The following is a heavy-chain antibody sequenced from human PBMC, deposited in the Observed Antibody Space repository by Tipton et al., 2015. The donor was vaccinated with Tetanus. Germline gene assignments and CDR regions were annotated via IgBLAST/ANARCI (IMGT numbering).Heavy chain of an antibody. CDR1: GGSITNYY. D-gene: IGHD6-6*01. CDR2: INQSGST. V-gene: IGHV4-34*09. CDR3: ARDQGGGRVVRLNWFDP. Sequence: TLSLTCGVSGGSITNYYWGWIRQPPGKGLEWIGEINQSGSTNDNPSLKSRVTISVDTSKNQFSLDLYSVTAADTAVYYCARDQGGGRVVRLNWFDPWGQGTLVTVSS. J-gene: IGHJ5*02.